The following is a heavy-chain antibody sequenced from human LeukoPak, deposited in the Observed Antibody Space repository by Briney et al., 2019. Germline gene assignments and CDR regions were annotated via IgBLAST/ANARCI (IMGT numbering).Heavy chain of an antibody. V-gene: IGHV4-61*02. CDR1: AGSISSGSYY. J-gene: IGHJ6*03. CDR2: IYTSGST. Sequence: PSQTLSLTCTVPAGSISSGSYYWSWIRQPAGKGLEWIGRIYTSGSTNYNPSLKSRVTISVDTSKNQFSLKLSSVTAADTAAYYCARAGLLRYMDVWGKGTTVTVSS. CDR3: ARAGLLRYMDV.